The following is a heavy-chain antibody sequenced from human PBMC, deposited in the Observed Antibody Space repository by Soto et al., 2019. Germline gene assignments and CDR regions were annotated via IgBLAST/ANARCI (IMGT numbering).Heavy chain of an antibody. CDR3: ATDPTSIFVPLIKPPSDAFDI. CDR2: INPNSGGT. J-gene: IGHJ3*02. V-gene: IGHV1-2*02. CDR1: GYTLSGYD. Sequence: ASVKGSWQAAGYTLSGYDIHWVREAPGRGLAGMGWINPNSGGTNYAQKFQGRVTMTRDTSISTAYMELSRLRSDDTAVYYCATDPTSIFVPLIKPPSDAFDIWGQGTMVTVSS. D-gene: IGHD3-9*01.